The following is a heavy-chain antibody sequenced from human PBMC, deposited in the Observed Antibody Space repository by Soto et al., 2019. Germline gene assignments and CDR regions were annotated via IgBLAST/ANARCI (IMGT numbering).Heavy chain of an antibody. J-gene: IGHJ4*02. V-gene: IGHV3-30-3*01. CDR2: ISYDGSNK. D-gene: IGHD1-26*01. Sequence: QVQLVESGGGVVQPGRSLRLSCAASGFTFSSYAMHWVRQAPGKGLEWVAVISYDGSNKYYADSVKGRFTISRDNSKNTRYLQMNSLRAEDTAVYYCAREVRSGSYLDYWGQGTLVTVAS. CDR3: AREVRSGSYLDY. CDR1: GFTFSSYA.